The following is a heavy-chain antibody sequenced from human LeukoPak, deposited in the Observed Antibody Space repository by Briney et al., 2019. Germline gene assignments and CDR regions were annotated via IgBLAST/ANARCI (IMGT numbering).Heavy chain of an antibody. CDR3: ARVLGPGKITAGRWFDP. CDR2: ISAYNGNT. D-gene: IGHD3-10*01. V-gene: IGHV1-18*01. CDR1: GYTLTSYG. J-gene: IGHJ5*02. Sequence: ASVKVSCKASGYTLTSYGISWVRQAPGQGHEWMGWISAYNGNTNYAQKLQGRATITKAITTSTAYMELRSLRSDDTAVYYCARVLGPGKITAGRWFDPWGQGTLVTVSS.